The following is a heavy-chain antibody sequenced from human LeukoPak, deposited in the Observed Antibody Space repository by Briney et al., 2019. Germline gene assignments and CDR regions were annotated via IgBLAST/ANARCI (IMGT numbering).Heavy chain of an antibody. Sequence: GGSLRLSCAASGFTSSSYGMHWVRQAPGKGLEWVAFIRYDGSNKYYADSVKGRFTISRDNYENTLYLQINSLRVEDTAIYYCAKDSEYYDFWSRYNHYSYHYMDVWGKGTTVTVSS. D-gene: IGHD3-3*01. V-gene: IGHV3-30*02. CDR2: IRYDGSNK. J-gene: IGHJ6*03. CDR1: GFTSSSYG. CDR3: AKDSEYYDFWSRYNHYSYHYMDV.